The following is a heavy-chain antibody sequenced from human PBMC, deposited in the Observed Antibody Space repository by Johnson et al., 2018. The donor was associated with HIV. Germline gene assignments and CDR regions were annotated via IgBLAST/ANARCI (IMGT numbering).Heavy chain of an antibody. Sequence: VQLVESGGGVVQPGRSLRLSCAASGFTFSSYGMHWVRQAPGKGLEWVAVISYDGSNKYYADSVKGRFTISRDNSKNTLYLQMNRLRAEDTSVYYCARSGLFVLVVYAPDVFDIWGQGTMVTVSS. CDR2: ISYDGSNK. J-gene: IGHJ3*02. CDR1: GFTFSSYG. V-gene: IGHV3-30*03. D-gene: IGHD2-8*02. CDR3: ARSGLFVLVVYAPDVFDI.